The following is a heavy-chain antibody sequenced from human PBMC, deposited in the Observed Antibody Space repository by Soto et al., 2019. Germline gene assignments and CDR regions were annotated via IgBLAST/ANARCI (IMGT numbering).Heavy chain of an antibody. CDR2: IIPIFGTA. V-gene: IGHV1-69*13. CDR1: GGTFSSYA. Sequence: SVKVSCKASGGTFSSYAISWVRQAPGQGLERMGGIIPIFGTANYAQKFQGRVTITADESTSTAYMELSSLRSEDTAVYYCARDRQLDDAFDIWGQGTMVTVSS. D-gene: IGHD6-6*01. CDR3: ARDRQLDDAFDI. J-gene: IGHJ3*02.